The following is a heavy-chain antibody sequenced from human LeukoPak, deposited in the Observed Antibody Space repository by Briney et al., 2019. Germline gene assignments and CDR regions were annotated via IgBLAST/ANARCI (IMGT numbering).Heavy chain of an antibody. CDR2: INHSGGT. J-gene: IGHJ2*01. V-gene: IGHV4-34*01. CDR1: GGSFSGYY. D-gene: IGHD2-2*02. Sequence: SETLSLTCAVYGGSFSGYYWSWIRQPPGKGLEWIGEINHSGGTNYNPSLKSRVTISVDTSKNQFSLKLSSVTAADTAVYYCARAYRGRDRYFDLWGRGTLVTVSS. CDR3: ARAYRGRDRYFDL.